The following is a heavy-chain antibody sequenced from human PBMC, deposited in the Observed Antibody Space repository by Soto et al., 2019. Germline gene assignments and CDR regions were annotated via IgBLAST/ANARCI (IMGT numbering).Heavy chain of an antibody. V-gene: IGHV3-30*18. CDR2: ISYDGSNK. CDR3: AKVEDAGVGAAT. D-gene: IGHD1-26*01. J-gene: IGHJ1*01. Sequence: QVQLVESGGGVVQPGRSLRLSCAASGFTFSSYGMHWVRQAPGKGLEWVAVISYDGSNKYYADSVKGRFTISRDNSKNTLYLQMNSLRAEDTAVYYCAKVEDAGVGAATWRQGTLVTVSS. CDR1: GFTFSSYG.